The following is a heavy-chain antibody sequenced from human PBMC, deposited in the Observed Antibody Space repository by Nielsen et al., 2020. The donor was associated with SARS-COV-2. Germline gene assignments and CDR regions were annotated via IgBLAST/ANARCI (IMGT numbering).Heavy chain of an antibody. Sequence: GESLKISCAASDFTVSRNYLNWVRQAQGKGLQWVSVIYSGSTTYYADFVKGRFTVSRHSSKNTLYLQMNSLTPEDTAVYFCAGGDYYSYMDVWGEGTTVTVAS. CDR3: AGGDYYSYMDV. D-gene: IGHD3-10*01. J-gene: IGHJ6*03. CDR2: IYSGSTT. V-gene: IGHV3-53*04. CDR1: DFTVSRNY.